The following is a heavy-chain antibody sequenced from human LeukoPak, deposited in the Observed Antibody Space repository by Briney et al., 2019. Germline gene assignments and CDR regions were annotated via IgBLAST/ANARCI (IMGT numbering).Heavy chain of an antibody. CDR3: AKLNVWGSYRSYDAFDI. CDR2: IRYDGSNK. J-gene: IGHJ3*02. CDR1: GFTLSSYG. Sequence: GGSLRLSCAASGFTLSSYGMHWVRQAPGKGLEWVAFIRYDGSNKYYADSVKGRFTISRDNSKNTLYLQMNSLRAEDTAVYYCAKLNVWGSYRSYDAFDIWGQGTMVTVSS. V-gene: IGHV3-30*02. D-gene: IGHD3-16*02.